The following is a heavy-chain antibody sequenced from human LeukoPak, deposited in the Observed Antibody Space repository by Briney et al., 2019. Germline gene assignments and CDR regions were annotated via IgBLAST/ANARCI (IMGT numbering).Heavy chain of an antibody. CDR1: GYTFTSYS. D-gene: IGHD3-10*01. V-gene: IGHV1-46*01. CDR2: IDPSGDST. CDR3: ARAGAISNYIFDF. J-gene: IGHJ4*02. Sequence: ASVKVSCKTSGYTFTSYSLHWVRQAPGQGPEWMGMIDPSGDSTSYAQKFQGRLTVTTDTSTSTVYMELSSLRSEETAVYYCARAGAISNYIFDFWGQGTLVTVSS.